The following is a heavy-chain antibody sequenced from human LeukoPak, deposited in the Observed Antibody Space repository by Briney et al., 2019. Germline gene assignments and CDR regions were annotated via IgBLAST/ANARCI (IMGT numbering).Heavy chain of an antibody. D-gene: IGHD3-22*01. CDR1: GGSFSGYY. Sequence: SETPSLTCAVYGGSFSGYYWSWIRQPPGKGLEWIGEINHSGSTKYNPSLKSRVTISIDTSKNQFSLKVSSVTAADTAVYYCARGQKYYYDSSGYGPNDYWGQGTLVTVSS. CDR2: INHSGST. CDR3: ARGQKYYYDSSGYGPNDY. J-gene: IGHJ4*02. V-gene: IGHV4-34*01.